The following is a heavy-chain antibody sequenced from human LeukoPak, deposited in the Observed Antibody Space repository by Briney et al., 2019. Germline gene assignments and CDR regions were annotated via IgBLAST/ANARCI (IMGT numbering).Heavy chain of an antibody. CDR1: GDSISSGDYY. CDR2: IASSGST. V-gene: IGHV4-61*02. D-gene: IGHD3-22*01. CDR3: ARGPYSYDSSGAFDI. Sequence: PSETLSLTCTVSGDSISSGDYYWSWIRRPAGKGLEWIGRIASSGSTNDNPALKSRVTISVDTSKNQFSLKLSSVTAADTAVYFCARGPYSYDSSGAFDIWGQGTMVADSS. J-gene: IGHJ3*02.